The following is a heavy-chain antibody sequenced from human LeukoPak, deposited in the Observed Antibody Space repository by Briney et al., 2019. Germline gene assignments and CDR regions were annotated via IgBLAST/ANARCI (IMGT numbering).Heavy chain of an antibody. J-gene: IGHJ6*03. CDR3: ARGGGMGRYYYYMDV. CDR1: GGSIISYY. V-gene: IGHV4-59*01. Sequence: SETLSLTCTVSGGSIISYYWSWIRQPQGKGLEWIGFIYYIGSTNSNPSLKSQVTIPVDPSKNQFSLNLSSVTAPTPAVYSGARGGGMGRYYYYMDVWGKGTTVTISS. CDR2: IYYIGST. D-gene: IGHD5-24*01.